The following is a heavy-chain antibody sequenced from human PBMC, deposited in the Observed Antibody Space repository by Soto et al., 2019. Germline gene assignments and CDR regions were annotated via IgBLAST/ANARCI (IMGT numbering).Heavy chain of an antibody. CDR2: IIPILGIA. J-gene: IGHJ5*02. CDR3: ASDLDGGNSGVWFDP. V-gene: IGHV1-69*02. D-gene: IGHD2-21*02. Sequence: QVQLVQSGAEVKKPGSSVKVSCKASGGTFSSYTISWVRQAPGQGLEWMGRIIPILGIANYAQKFQGRVMITADKSTSTAYMELSRLRSEDTAVYYCASDLDGGNSGVWFDPWGQGTLVTVSS. CDR1: GGTFSSYT.